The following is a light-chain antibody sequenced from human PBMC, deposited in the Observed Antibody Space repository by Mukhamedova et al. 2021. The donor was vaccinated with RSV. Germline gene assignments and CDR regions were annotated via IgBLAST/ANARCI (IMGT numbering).Light chain of an antibody. V-gene: IGLV3-27*01. J-gene: IGLJ3*02. CDR1: VLAKKY. CDR2: KDS. CDR3: YSAAANNLV. Sequence: ITCSGDVLAKKYARWFQQKPGQAPVLVIYKDSERPSGIPERFSGSSSGTTVTLTISGAQVEDEADYYCYSAAANNLVFGGGTKLT.